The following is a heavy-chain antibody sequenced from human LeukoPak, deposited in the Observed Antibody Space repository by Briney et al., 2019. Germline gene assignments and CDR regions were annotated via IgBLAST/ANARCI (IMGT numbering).Heavy chain of an antibody. CDR1: GFTFSSYS. D-gene: IGHD4-23*01. CDR3: ARDSAYGGAYYFDY. Sequence: GGSLRLSCVASGFTFSSYSMNWVRQAPGKGLEWVSSISSSSSYIYYADSVKGRFTISRDNAKNSLYLQMNSLRAEDTAVYYCARDSAYGGAYYFDYWGQGTLVTVSS. CDR2: ISSSSSYI. V-gene: IGHV3-21*01. J-gene: IGHJ4*02.